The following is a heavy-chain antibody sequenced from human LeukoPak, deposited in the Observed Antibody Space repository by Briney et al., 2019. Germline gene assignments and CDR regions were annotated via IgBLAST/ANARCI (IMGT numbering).Heavy chain of an antibody. J-gene: IGHJ5*02. CDR2: INTDGSVT. CDR1: GFNFITDY. D-gene: IGHD4-11*01. Sequence: GGSLRLSCAASGFNFITDYMGWVRQAPGKGLVWVSRINTDGSVTYYAGSVKGRFTISRDNAKKTLYLQMNNLRAEDTAIYYCAKGRYSSNWAPFDPWGQGTLVTVSS. CDR3: AKGRYSSNWAPFDP. V-gene: IGHV3-74*01.